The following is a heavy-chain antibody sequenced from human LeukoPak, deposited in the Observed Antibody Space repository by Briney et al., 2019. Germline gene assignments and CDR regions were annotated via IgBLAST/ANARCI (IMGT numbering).Heavy chain of an antibody. CDR3: ARDINYYDFWSGYYQDNWFDP. CDR1: GYTFPSYG. J-gene: IGHJ5*02. Sequence: ASLKVSCKASGYTFPSYGISWVRQAPGQGLEWMGWISAYNGNTNYAQKLQGRVTMTTDTSTSTAYMELRSLRSDDTAVYYCARDINYYDFWSGYYQDNWFDPWGQGTLVTVSS. V-gene: IGHV1-18*01. D-gene: IGHD3-3*01. CDR2: ISAYNGNT.